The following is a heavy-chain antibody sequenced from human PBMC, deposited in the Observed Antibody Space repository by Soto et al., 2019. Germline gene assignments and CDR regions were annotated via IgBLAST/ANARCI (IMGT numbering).Heavy chain of an antibody. CDR2: IRSKAYGGTT. Sequence: KTGGSLRLSCTASGFTFGDYAMSWFRQAPGKGLEWVGFIRSKAYGGTTEYAASVKGRFTISRDDSKSIAYLQMNSLKTEDTAVYYCTRSTVGGFWSGYYYSPLYYYYYGMDVWGQGXTVTVYS. CDR3: TRSTVGGFWSGYYYSPLYYYYYGMDV. V-gene: IGHV3-49*05. D-gene: IGHD3-3*01. CDR1: GFTFGDYA. J-gene: IGHJ6*02.